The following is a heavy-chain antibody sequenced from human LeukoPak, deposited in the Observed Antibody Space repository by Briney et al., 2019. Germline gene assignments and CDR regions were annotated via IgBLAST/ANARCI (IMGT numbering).Heavy chain of an antibody. CDR2: IYYSGST. J-gene: IGHJ4*02. CDR1: GGSFSSSSYY. CDR3: AGPVHYDILTLDY. D-gene: IGHD3-9*01. V-gene: IGHV4-39*01. Sequence: PSETLSLTCTVSGGSFSSSSYYWGWIRQPPGKGLEWIGSIYYSGSTYYNPSLKSRVTISVDTSKNQFSLKLSSVTAADTAVYYCAGPVHYDILTLDYWGQGTLVTVSS.